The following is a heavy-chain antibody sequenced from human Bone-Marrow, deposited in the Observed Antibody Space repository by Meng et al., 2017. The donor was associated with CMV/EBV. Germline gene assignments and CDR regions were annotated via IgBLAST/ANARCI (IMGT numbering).Heavy chain of an antibody. CDR2: ITPSGSHI. CDR1: GFTFSSYI. Sequence: GESLKISCAASGFTFSSYIMCWVRQAPGKGLEWVSSITPSGSHIYYIDSVEGRFTISRDNAKNSLYLQMESLRAEDTALYYCARATLRDLYGMDVWGQGTTVTVSS. V-gene: IGHV3-21*01. J-gene: IGHJ6*02. CDR3: ARATLRDLYGMDV.